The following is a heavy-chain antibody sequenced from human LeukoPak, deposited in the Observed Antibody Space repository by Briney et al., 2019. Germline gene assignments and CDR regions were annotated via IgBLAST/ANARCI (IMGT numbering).Heavy chain of an antibody. V-gene: IGHV3-11*01. CDR2: ISTSGSTK. Sequence: GGSLRLSCAASGFTFSDYYMNWIRQAPGKGLEWVSYISTSGSTKYYADSVKGRFTMSRDNAKNSLYLQMNSLRAEDTAVYYCARNMVRGVIFPPGYWGQGILVTVSS. CDR1: GFTFSDYY. J-gene: IGHJ4*02. CDR3: ARNMVRGVIFPPGY. D-gene: IGHD3-10*01.